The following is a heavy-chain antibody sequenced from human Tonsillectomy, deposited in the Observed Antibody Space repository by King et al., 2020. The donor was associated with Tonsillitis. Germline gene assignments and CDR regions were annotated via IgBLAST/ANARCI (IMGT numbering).Heavy chain of an antibody. J-gene: IGHJ3*02. Sequence: VQLVESGGGLVQPGRSLKLSCAASGFTFDDYAMHWVRQTPGKGLEWVSSISWNSGSMDYADSVKGRFTISRDNAKNSLYLQLNSLRVDDTALYYCARGLLLCGNTSCYTSSWSWNAFDIWGQGTMVTVSS. V-gene: IGHV3-9*01. D-gene: IGHD2-2*02. CDR2: ISWNSGSM. CDR1: GFTFDDYA. CDR3: ARGLLLCGNTSCYTSSWSWNAFDI.